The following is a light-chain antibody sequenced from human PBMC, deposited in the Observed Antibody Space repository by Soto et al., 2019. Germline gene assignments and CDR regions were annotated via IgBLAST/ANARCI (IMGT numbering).Light chain of an antibody. CDR1: RGISSY. V-gene: IGKV1-9*01. CDR2: SAS. CDR3: QQLNSYPQT. Sequence: DIQMTQSPSSLSASVGDRVTITCQASRGISSYLAWYQQKPGKAPKLXVYSASTLQSGVQSRFSGSGSGPDFTLTIRSLQPEDSATYFCQQLNSYPQTFGQGTRLEIK. J-gene: IGKJ5*01.